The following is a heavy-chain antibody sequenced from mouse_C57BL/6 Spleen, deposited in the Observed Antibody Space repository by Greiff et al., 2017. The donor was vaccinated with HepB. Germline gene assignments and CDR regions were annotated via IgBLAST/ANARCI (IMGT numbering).Heavy chain of an antibody. CDR3: ARVRGLYDGYYEGLAY. V-gene: IGHV1-18*01. J-gene: IGHJ3*01. D-gene: IGHD2-3*01. Sequence: VQLQQSGPELVKPGASVKIPCKASGYTFTDYNMDWVKQSHGKSLEWIGDINPNNGGTIYNQKFKGKATLTVDKSSSTAYMELRSLTSEDTAVYYCARVRGLYDGYYEGLAYWGQGTLVTVSA. CDR1: GYTFTDYN. CDR2: INPNNGGT.